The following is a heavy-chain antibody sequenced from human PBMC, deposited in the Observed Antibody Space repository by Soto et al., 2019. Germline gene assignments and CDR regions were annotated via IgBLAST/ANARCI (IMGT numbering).Heavy chain of an antibody. V-gene: IGHV1-69*01. J-gene: IGHJ4*02. D-gene: IGHD3-22*01. CDR3: ARVGPAHYYDSSGYYSPLDY. CDR1: GDTFSSYA. CDR2: IIPMFGTA. Sequence: QVQLVQSGAEVKKPGSSVKVSCKASGDTFSSYAINWVRQAPGQGLEWMGGIIPMFGTANYAQKIKGRVTITAGESTITVYMELSSLRSEDTAVYYCARVGPAHYYDSSGYYSPLDYWGQGTLVTVSS.